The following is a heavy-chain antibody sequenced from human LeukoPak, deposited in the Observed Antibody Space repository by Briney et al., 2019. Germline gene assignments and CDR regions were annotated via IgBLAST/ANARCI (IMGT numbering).Heavy chain of an antibody. CDR3: AKGMNRAAAGYFDY. J-gene: IGHJ4*02. Sequence: AGGSLRLSCAASGFTFSSYAMSWVRQAPGKGLEWVSAISGSGGSTYYADSVKGRFTISRDNSKNTLYLQMNSLRAEDTAVDYCAKGMNRAAAGYFDYWGQGTLVTVSS. CDR2: ISGSGGST. V-gene: IGHV3-23*01. CDR1: GFTFSSYA. D-gene: IGHD6-13*01.